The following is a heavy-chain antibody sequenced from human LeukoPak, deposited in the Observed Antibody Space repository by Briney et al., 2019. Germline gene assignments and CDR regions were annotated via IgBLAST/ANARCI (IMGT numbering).Heavy chain of an antibody. CDR2: ISAYNGNT. J-gene: IGHJ5*02. D-gene: IGHD3-3*01. CDR3: ARDYYDFWSGYYAYNWFDP. V-gene: IGHV1-18*01. CDR1: GYTFTSYG. Sequence: ASVKVSCKASGYTFTSYGISWVRQAPGQGLEWMGWISAYNGNTNYAQKLQGRVTMTTDTSTSTDYMELRSLRSDDTAVYYCARDYYDFWSGYYAYNWFDPWGQGTLVTVSS.